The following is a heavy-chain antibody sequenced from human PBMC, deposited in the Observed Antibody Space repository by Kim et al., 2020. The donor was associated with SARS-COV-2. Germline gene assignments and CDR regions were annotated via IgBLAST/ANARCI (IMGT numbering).Heavy chain of an antibody. J-gene: IGHJ4*02. V-gene: IGHV3-7*01. D-gene: IGHD4-17*01. Sequence: GGSLRLSCTASGFTFSNHWMTWVRQAPGKGLEWVANIRSDEITTYYVDSVRGRFTISRDNAKNSMYLQMNRLRAEDTGVYYCARKRGNTVSTDWGQGTLV. CDR1: GFTFSNHW. CDR2: IRSDEITT. CDR3: ARKRGNTVSTD.